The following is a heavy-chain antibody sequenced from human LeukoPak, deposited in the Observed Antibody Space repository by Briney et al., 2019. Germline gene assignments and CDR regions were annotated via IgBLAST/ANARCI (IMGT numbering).Heavy chain of an antibody. Sequence: PGGSLRLSCAASGFTFSSYWMSWVRQPPGKGLEWIGEINHSGSTNYNPSLKSRVTILVDTSKNQFSLKLSSVTAADTAVYYCAGHLQWLVPLDYWGQGTLVTVSS. CDR2: INHSGST. D-gene: IGHD6-19*01. CDR1: GFTFSSYW. V-gene: IGHV4-34*08. J-gene: IGHJ4*02. CDR3: AGHLQWLVPLDY.